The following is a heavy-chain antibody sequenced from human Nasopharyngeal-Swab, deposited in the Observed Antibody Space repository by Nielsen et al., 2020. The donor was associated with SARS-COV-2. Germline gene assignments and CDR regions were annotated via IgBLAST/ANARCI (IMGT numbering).Heavy chain of an antibody. V-gene: IGHV3-21*01. J-gene: IGHJ6*02. Sequence: GESLKISCAASGFTFSSYSMNRVRQAPGKGLEWVSSISSSSSYIYYADSVKGRFTISRDNAKNSLYLQMNSLRAEDTAVYYCARDRVTAMVPLYYYYYGMDVWGQGTTVTVSS. CDR1: GFTFSSYS. D-gene: IGHD5-18*01. CDR2: ISSSSSYI. CDR3: ARDRVTAMVPLYYYYYGMDV.